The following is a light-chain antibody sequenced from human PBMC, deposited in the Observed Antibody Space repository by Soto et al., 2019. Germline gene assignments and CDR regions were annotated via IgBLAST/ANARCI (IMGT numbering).Light chain of an antibody. CDR2: AAS. CDR3: QHYNNWPPWT. V-gene: IGKV3-15*01. CDR1: QSVSSN. J-gene: IGKJ1*01. Sequence: EIVMTQSPATLSVSLGERATLSCRASQSVSSNLAWYQQKPGQAPRLLIYAASTRATGIPARFSGSGSGTEFTLTISSLQSEDFAVYYCQHYNNWPPWTFGHGTKVEIK.